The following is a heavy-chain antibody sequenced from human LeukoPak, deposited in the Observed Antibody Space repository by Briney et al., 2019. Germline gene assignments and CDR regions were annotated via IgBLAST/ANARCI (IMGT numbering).Heavy chain of an antibody. CDR2: IYTDGTT. V-gene: IGHV3-53*01. Sequence: PGGSLRLSCAASGFTVGSNYMSWVRQAQGMGLEWVSIIYTDGTTYYADSVRGRFTISRDNSKSTLCLQMNSLRAEDTAVYYCAKQLGYCSDGSCYFPYWGQGTLVTVSS. J-gene: IGHJ4*02. CDR3: AKQLGYCSDGSCYFPY. D-gene: IGHD2-15*01. CDR1: GFTVGSNY.